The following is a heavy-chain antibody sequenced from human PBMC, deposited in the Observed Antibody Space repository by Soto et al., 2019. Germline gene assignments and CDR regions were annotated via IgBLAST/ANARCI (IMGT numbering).Heavy chain of an antibody. Sequence: PGGSLRLSCAASGFTFSSYEMNWVRQAPGKGLEWVSYISSSGSTIYYADSVKGRFTISRDNAKNSLYLQMNSLRAEDTAVYYCARESPTYYDILTGYFYGMDVWGQGTTVTVSS. V-gene: IGHV3-48*03. J-gene: IGHJ6*02. CDR3: ARESPTYYDILTGYFYGMDV. CDR1: GFTFSSYE. CDR2: ISSSGSTI. D-gene: IGHD3-9*01.